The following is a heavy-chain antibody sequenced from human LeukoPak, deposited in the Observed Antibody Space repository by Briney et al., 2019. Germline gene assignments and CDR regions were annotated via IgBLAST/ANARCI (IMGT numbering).Heavy chain of an antibody. Sequence: PSETLSLTCTVSGGSISSYYWSWIRQPPGKGLEWIGYIDYSGSTHYNPSHKSRVTMSVDTSKNQFFLKLSSVTAADTAVYWAVAGTTYWGQGTLVTVSS. J-gene: IGHJ4*02. CDR2: IDYSGST. CDR1: GGSISSYY. V-gene: IGHV4-59*08. CDR3: VAGTTY. D-gene: IGHD6-19*01.